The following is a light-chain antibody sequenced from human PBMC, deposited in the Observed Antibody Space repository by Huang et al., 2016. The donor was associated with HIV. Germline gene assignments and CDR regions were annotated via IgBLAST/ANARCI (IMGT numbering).Light chain of an antibody. CDR2: GVS. CDR1: QSINSN. CDR3: QQYNNWPPLT. Sequence: EVGMTQSPVTLSVSPGERATLSCRASQSINSNLAWYQQKPGQAPRLLIYGVSTRATGVPARVSGSGSGTEFSLTINSLQSEDYAVYYCQQYNNWPPLTFGGGTKVEMK. J-gene: IGKJ4*01. V-gene: IGKV3-15*01.